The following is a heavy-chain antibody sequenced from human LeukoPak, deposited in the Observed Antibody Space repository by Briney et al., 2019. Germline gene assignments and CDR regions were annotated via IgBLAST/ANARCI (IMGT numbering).Heavy chain of an antibody. CDR1: GFTFSSYS. D-gene: IGHD2-8*01. Sequence: GGSLRLSCAASGFTFSSYSMNWVRQAPGKGLEWVSYISSSSSTIYYADSVKGRFTISRDNAKNSLYLQMNSLRAEDTAVYYCARDLSIVPYYYYYMDVWGKGTTVTVSS. J-gene: IGHJ6*03. CDR2: ISSSSSTI. V-gene: IGHV3-48*01. CDR3: ARDLSIVPYYYYYMDV.